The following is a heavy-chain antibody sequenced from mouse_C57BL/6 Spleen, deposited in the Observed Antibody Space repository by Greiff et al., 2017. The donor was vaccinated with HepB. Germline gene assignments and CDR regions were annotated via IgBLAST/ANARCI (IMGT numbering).Heavy chain of an antibody. CDR1: GYTFTSYW. CDR3: ARSLYYGSSYWFAY. V-gene: IGHV1-69*01. J-gene: IGHJ3*01. CDR2: IDPSDSYT. D-gene: IGHD1-1*01. Sequence: QVQLKQPGAELVMPGASVKLSCKASGYTFTSYWMHWVKQRPGQGLEWIGEIDPSDSYTNYNQKFKGKSTLTVDKSSSTAYMQLSSLTSEDSAVYYCARSLYYGSSYWFAYWGQGTLVTVSA.